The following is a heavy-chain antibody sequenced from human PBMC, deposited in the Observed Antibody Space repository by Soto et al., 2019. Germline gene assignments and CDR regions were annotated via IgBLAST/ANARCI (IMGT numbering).Heavy chain of an antibody. CDR1: GFTFSSYA. V-gene: IGHV3-23*01. CDR3: ARDVPSRVTTGVFFDY. CDR2: ISGSGGST. J-gene: IGHJ4*02. D-gene: IGHD4-17*01. Sequence: GGSLRLSCAASGFTFSSYAMSWVRQAPGKGLEWVSAISGSGGSTYYADSVKGRFTISRDNSKNTLYLQMNSLRAEDTAVYYCARDVPSRVTTGVFFDYWGQGTLVTVSS.